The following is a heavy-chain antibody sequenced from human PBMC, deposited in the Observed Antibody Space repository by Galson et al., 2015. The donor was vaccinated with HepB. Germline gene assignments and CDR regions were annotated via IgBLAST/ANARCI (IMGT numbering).Heavy chain of an antibody. CDR3: AHSGSSSWYNWFDP. V-gene: IGHV2-5*02. CDR2: IYWDDDK. D-gene: IGHD6-13*01. J-gene: IGHJ5*02. Sequence: PALVKPTQTLTLTCTFSGFSLSTSGVGVGWIRQPPGKALEWLALIYWDDDKRYSPSLKSRLTITKDTSKNQVVLTMTNMDPVDTATYYCAHSGSSSWYNWFDPWGQGTLVTVSS. CDR1: GFSLSTSGVG.